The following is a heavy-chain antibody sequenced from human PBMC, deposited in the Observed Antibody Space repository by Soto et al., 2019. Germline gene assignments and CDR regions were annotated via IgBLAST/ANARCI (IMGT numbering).Heavy chain of an antibody. CDR1: GFTFSSYA. CDR2: ISGSGGST. V-gene: IGHV3-23*01. CDR3: AKGGSSGCPRLAWFDP. Sequence: EVQLLESGGGLVQPGGSLRLSCAASGFTFSSYAMSWVRQAPGKGLEWVSAISGSGGSTYYADSVKGRFTISRDNSKNTLYLQMNSLRAEDTAVYYCAKGGSSGCPRLAWFDPWGQGTLVTVSS. J-gene: IGHJ5*02. D-gene: IGHD6-19*01.